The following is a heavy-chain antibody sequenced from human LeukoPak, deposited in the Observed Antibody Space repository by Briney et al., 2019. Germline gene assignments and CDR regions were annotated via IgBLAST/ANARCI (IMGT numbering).Heavy chain of an antibody. J-gene: IGHJ6*02. D-gene: IGHD5-24*01. CDR1: GFTFSSYS. CDR3: ARERRLSDYYGMDV. V-gene: IGHV3-21*01. CDR2: ISSSSSYI. Sequence: SGGSLRLSCAASGFTFSSYSMSWVRQAPGKGLEWVSSISSSSSYIYYADSVKGRFTISRDNAKNSLYLQMNSLRAEDTAVYYCARERRLSDYYGMDVWGQGTTVTVSS.